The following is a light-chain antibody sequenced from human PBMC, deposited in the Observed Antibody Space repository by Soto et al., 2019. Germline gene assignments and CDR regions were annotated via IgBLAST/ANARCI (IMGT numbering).Light chain of an antibody. Sequence: QSVLTQPPSVSRAPGQRVTISCTGSSSNIGAGYDVHWYQQLPGTAPKLLIYRDTNRPSGVPDRFSGSKSGTSASLAITGLQADDEADYYCQSYDSSLSGVVFGGGTQLTVL. CDR3: QSYDSSLSGVV. J-gene: IGLJ2*01. V-gene: IGLV1-40*01. CDR1: SSNIGAGYD. CDR2: RDT.